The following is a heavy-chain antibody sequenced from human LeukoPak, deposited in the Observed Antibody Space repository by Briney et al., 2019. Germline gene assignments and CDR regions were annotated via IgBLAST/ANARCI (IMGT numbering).Heavy chain of an antibody. CDR2: INHSGST. CDR3: ARLYSSGWYGRAFDI. D-gene: IGHD6-19*01. J-gene: IGHJ3*02. V-gene: IGHV4-39*07. Sequence: PSETLSLTCTASGGSISSSSYYWGWIRQPPGKGLEWIGEINHSGSTNYNPSLKSRVTISVDTSKNQFSLKLSSVTAADTAVYYCARLYSSGWYGRAFDIWGQGTMVTVSS. CDR1: GGSISSSSYY.